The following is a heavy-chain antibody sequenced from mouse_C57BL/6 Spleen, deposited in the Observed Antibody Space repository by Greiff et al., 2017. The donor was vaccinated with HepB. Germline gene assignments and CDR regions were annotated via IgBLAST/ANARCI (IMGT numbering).Heavy chain of an antibody. Sequence: QVQLQQPGAELVKPGASVKLSCKASGYTFTSYWMHWVKQRPGQGLEWIGMIHPNSGSTNYNEKFKSKATLTVDKSSSTAYMQLSSLTSEDSSVYYCARSDGYYVDYWGQGTTLTVSS. J-gene: IGHJ2*01. D-gene: IGHD2-3*01. CDR3: ARSDGYYVDY. CDR2: IHPNSGST. CDR1: GYTFTSYW. V-gene: IGHV1-64*01.